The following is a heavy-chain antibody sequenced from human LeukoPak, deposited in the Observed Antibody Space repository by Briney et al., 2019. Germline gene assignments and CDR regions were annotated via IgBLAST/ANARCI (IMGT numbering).Heavy chain of an antibody. V-gene: IGHV4-39*01. J-gene: IGHJ5*02. D-gene: IGHD2-2*01. Sequence: KSSETLSLTCTVSGGSISSSSYYWGWIRQPPGKGLEWIGSIYYSGSTYYNPSLKSRVTISVDTSKNQFSLKLSSVTAADTAVYYCARLTRSSTRGNWFDPWGQGILVTVSS. CDR1: GGSISSSSYY. CDR3: ARLTRSSTRGNWFDP. CDR2: IYYSGST.